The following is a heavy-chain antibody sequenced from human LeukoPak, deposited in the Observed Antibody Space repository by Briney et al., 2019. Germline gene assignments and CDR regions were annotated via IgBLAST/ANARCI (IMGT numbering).Heavy chain of an antibody. Sequence: SETLSLTCIVSGGSISSNNYYWGWIRQPPGKGLEYIGSIYYTGSTYYNPSLKSRVTISVDTSTAQFSLRLTSVTAADTAVYYCARHWVRNLYYYYYMDVWGKGTTVTVSS. CDR2: IYYTGST. D-gene: IGHD1-14*01. J-gene: IGHJ6*03. CDR1: GGSISSNNYY. V-gene: IGHV4-39*01. CDR3: ARHWVRNLYYYYYMDV.